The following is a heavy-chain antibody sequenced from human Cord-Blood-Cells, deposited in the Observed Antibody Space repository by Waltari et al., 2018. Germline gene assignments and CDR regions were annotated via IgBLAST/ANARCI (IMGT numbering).Heavy chain of an antibody. J-gene: IGHJ4*02. V-gene: IGHV3-48*02. CDR1: GFTFSRYS. Sequence: EVQLVESGGGLVQPGGSLRLSCAASGFTFSRYSMNWVRQAPGKGVEWVSYISSSSSTIYYAYSVKGRFTISRDNAKNSLYVQRNSLRDDDTAVYYCAGDPPFDYWGQGTLVTVSS. CDR2: ISSSSSTI. CDR3: AGDPPFDY.